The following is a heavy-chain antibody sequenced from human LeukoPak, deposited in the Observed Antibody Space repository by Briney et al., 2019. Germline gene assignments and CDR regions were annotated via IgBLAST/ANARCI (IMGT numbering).Heavy chain of an antibody. V-gene: IGHV3-30-3*01. D-gene: IGHD3-16*01. CDR2: ISYDGSNK. CDR1: GFTFSSYA. J-gene: IGHJ4*02. Sequence: GGSLSLPCAASGFTFSSYAMHRVRQAPGKGLEWVAVISYDGSNKYYADSVKGRFTISRDNSKNTLYLQMNSLRAEDTAVYYCAKDVRGDVDGDYYDYWGQGTLVTVSS. CDR3: AKDVRGDVDGDYYDY.